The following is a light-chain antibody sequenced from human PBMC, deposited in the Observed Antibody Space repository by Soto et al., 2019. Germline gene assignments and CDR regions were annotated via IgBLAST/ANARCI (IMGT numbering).Light chain of an antibody. J-gene: IGKJ1*01. CDR1: QRVGSY. V-gene: IGKV3-11*01. CDR3: QHRNNWPWT. Sequence: EIVLTQSPAILSLSPGERATLSCRASQRVGSYLVWYQQKPGQAPSLLIYDASNRATGVPARFSGSGSGTDFTLTISSLESEDFAVYYCQHRNNWPWTLGQGTRVEIK. CDR2: DAS.